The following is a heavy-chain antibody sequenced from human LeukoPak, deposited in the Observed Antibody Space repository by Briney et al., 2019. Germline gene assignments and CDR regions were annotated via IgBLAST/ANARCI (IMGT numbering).Heavy chain of an antibody. D-gene: IGHD4-17*01. CDR2: IYYSGST. V-gene: IGHV4-39*07. CDR3: ARGGPHGDYVGDY. J-gene: IGHJ4*02. CDR1: GGSISSSSYY. Sequence: SETLSLTCTVSGGSISSSSYYWGWIRQPPGKGLEWIGSIYYSGSTYYNPPLKSRVTISVDTSKNQFSLKLSSVTAADTAVYYCARGGPHGDYVGDYWGQGTLVTVSS.